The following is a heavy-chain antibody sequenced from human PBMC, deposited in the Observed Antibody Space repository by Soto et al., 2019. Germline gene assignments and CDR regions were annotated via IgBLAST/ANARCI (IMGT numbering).Heavy chain of an antibody. CDR2: INHVGGT. J-gene: IGHJ4*02. Sequence: PSETLSLTCAVYGGFLSESYWTWIRQPPGKGLEWIGEINHVGGTNYNPSLKSRVTISVDTSKNQFSLKLSSVTAADTAVYYCARLVTMIVGYGLDYWGQGTLVTV. V-gene: IGHV4-34*01. CDR1: GGFLSESY. CDR3: ARLVTMIVGYGLDY. D-gene: IGHD3-22*01.